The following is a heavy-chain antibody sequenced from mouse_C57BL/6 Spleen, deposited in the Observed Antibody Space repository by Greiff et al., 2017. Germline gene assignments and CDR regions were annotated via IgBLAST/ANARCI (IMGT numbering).Heavy chain of an antibody. CDR2: IYPGSGNT. CDR3: ARGDYYGTFAY. V-gene: IGHV1-76*01. J-gene: IGHJ3*01. Sequence: QVQLKQSGAELVRPGASVKLSCKASGYTFTDYYINWVKQRPGQGLEWIARIYPGSGNTYYNEKFKGKTTLTAEKSSSTAYMQLSSLTSEDSAVYFCARGDYYGTFAYWGQGTLVTVSA. D-gene: IGHD1-1*01. CDR1: GYTFTDYY.